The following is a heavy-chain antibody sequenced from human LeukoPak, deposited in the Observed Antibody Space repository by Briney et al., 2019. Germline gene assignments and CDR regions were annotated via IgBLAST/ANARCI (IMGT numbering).Heavy chain of an antibody. CDR1: GFTFSCHW. Sequence: PGGSLRLSCEASGFTFSCHWMHWVRQDPGRGLLWVSRIDSFGNTMGYADFVKGRFIISRDNAKNTLYLEMNSLREEDTAVYYCARNNWGIDYWGRGALVTVSS. J-gene: IGHJ4*02. CDR3: ARNNWGIDY. D-gene: IGHD7-27*01. CDR2: IDSFGNTM. V-gene: IGHV3-74*01.